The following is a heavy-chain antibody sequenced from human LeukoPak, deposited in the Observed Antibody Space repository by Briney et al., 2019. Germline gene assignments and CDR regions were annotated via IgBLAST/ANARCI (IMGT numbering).Heavy chain of an antibody. J-gene: IGHJ6*03. V-gene: IGHV1-8*03. CDR2: TNPNSGNT. Sequence: GASVKVSCKASGYTFTSYDINWVRQATGQGLEWMGWTNPNSGNTGYAQKFQGRVTITRNTSISTAYMELSSLRSEDTAVYYCARGLGNLYYYYYMDVWGKGTTVTVSS. D-gene: IGHD1-26*01. CDR1: GYTFTSYD. CDR3: ARGLGNLYYYYYMDV.